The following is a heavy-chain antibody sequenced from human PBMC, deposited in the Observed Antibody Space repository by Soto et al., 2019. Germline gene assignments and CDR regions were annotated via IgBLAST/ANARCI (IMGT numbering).Heavy chain of an antibody. Sequence: AGSLRLSCAASGFTFSSYAMSWVRQAPGKGLEWVSALSGSGISTYYADTVKGRFTISRDNSRNTLYLQMNSLRAEDTAVYYCATSYDSSGYDYWGQGTLVTVSS. CDR2: LSGSGIST. J-gene: IGHJ4*02. CDR1: GFTFSSYA. D-gene: IGHD3-22*01. CDR3: ATSYDSSGYDY. V-gene: IGHV3-23*01.